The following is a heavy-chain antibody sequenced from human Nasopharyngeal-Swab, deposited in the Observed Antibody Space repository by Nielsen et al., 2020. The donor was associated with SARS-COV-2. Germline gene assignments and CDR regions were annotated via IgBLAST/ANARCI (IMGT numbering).Heavy chain of an antibody. Sequence: SETLSLTCAVYGGSLSGYYWSWIRQPPGKGLEWIGEINHSGSTNYNPSLKSRVTISVDTSKNQFSLKLSSVTAADTAVYYCARGRHRYDYVWGSYRYYYYGLDVWGRGTTVTVSS. CDR3: ARGRHRYDYVWGSYRYYYYGLDV. J-gene: IGHJ6*02. D-gene: IGHD3-16*02. V-gene: IGHV4-34*01. CDR1: GGSLSGYY. CDR2: INHSGST.